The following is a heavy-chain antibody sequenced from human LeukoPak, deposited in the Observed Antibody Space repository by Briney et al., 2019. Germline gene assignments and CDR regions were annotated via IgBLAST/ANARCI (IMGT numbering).Heavy chain of an antibody. CDR2: ISAYNGNT. D-gene: IGHD3-22*01. CDR1: GYTFTSYG. V-gene: IGHV1-18*01. J-gene: IGHJ4*02. Sequence: ASVKVSCKASGYTFTSYGISWVRQAPGQGLEWMGWISAYNGNTNYAQKLQGRVTMTTDTSTSTAYMELRSLRPDDTAVYYCARTASASEVYYDSSGYYAIFDYWGQGTLVTVSS. CDR3: ARTASASEVYYDSSGYYAIFDY.